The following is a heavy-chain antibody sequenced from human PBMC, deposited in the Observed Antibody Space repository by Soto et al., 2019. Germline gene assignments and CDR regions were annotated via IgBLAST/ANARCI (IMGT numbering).Heavy chain of an antibody. CDR3: ARHYGSESYYNGWFDP. V-gene: IGHV4-59*08. Sequence: SDSLSLTCICSGFSISRRYWSRMRQKPGEELEWLGYIFYSWSTNYNPSLKSRVTISADTSKNQVSLKLSSVTAADTAVYYCARHYGSESYYNGWFDPWGQGTPVTVSS. J-gene: IGHJ5*02. CDR1: GFSISRRY. CDR2: IFYSWST. D-gene: IGHD3-10*01.